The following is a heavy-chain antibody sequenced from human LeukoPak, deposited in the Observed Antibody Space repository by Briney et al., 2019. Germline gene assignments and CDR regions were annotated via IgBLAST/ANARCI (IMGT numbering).Heavy chain of an antibody. CDR2: IYSGGAI. J-gene: IGHJ4*02. Sequence: GGSLRLSCVASGFAVGSNYMSWVRQAPGKGLEWVSLIYSGGAIRYADSVKGRFTISRDSSKNTLFLQMNDLTVEDTARYYCARRPGNWGQGILVTVSS. CDR1: GFAVGSNY. D-gene: IGHD1-14*01. CDR3: ARRPGN. V-gene: IGHV3-53*01.